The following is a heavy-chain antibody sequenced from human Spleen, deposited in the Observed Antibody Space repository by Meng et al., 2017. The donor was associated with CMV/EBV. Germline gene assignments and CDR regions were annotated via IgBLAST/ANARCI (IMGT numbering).Heavy chain of an antibody. CDR1: GFRFSDYY. CDR2: ISDSGRTI. J-gene: IGHJ6*02. V-gene: IGHV3-11*01. Sequence: GGSLRLSCAASGFRFSDYYMTWIRQAPGKGLEWVSYISDSGRTIYYADSVKGRFTISRDNAKKSLFLQMNSLRAEDTAVYYCARERMWGGLERSGWYYYGLDVWGQGTTVTVSS. D-gene: IGHD6-19*01. CDR3: ARERMWGGLERSGWYYYGLDV.